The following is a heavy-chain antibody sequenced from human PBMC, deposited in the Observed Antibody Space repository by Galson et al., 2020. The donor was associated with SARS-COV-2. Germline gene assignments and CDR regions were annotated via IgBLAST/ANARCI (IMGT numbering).Heavy chain of an antibody. CDR3: ARDVRRFYYDASGQGY. J-gene: IGHJ4*02. V-gene: IGHV3-7*01. D-gene: IGHD3-22*01. Sequence: QLGESLKISCAASGFTFSNYLMNWVRQAPGKGLEWVANINQDGSKTYYVDSMKGRLTISRDNAKNSLSLEMNSLRAEDTAIYYCARDVRRFYYDASGQGYWGQGTLVTVSS. CDR1: GFTFSNYL. CDR2: INQDGSKT.